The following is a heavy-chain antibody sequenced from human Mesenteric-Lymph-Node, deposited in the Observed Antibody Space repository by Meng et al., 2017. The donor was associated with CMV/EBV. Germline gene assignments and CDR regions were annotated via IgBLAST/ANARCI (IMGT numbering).Heavy chain of an antibody. J-gene: IGHJ4*02. Sequence: GESLKISCAASGFTFSSYWMSWVRQAPGKGLEWVSPITASGGSTYYADSVKGRFTISRDNSKNTLYLQMNRLRAEDTAVYYCAKVDSGSWYRGFFDYWGQGALVTVSS. D-gene: IGHD6-13*01. CDR1: GFTFSSYW. CDR2: ITASGGST. V-gene: IGHV3-23*01. CDR3: AKVDSGSWYRGFFDY.